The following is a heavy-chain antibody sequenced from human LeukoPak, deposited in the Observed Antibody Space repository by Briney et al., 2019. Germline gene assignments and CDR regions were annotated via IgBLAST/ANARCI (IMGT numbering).Heavy chain of an antibody. J-gene: IGHJ6*03. D-gene: IGHD6-25*01. CDR1: GLTVVNCA. CDR2: ITGGGDDT. Sequence: GGSLRLSFAPVGLTVVNCAVGCIRQAPGKDLEWVSTITGGGDDTYSADSVKGRFTISRDTSKNTLSLQLNRLSAADTAVYYCARGVRLSSNFYMDVWGKGTTVTVSS. V-gene: IGHV3-23*01. CDR3: ARGVRLSSNFYMDV.